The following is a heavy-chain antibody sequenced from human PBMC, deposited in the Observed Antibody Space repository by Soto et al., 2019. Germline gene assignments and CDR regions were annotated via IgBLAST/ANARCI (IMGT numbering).Heavy chain of an antibody. D-gene: IGHD5-18*01. J-gene: IGHJ4*02. Sequence: ASVKVSCKASGYTFTTYVISWVRQAPGQGLEWMGWINAYNGNTKYAQKLQGRVTMTTDTSTSTAYMELRSLRSDDTAVYYCARDQAMAQFDYWGQGTLVTVSS. CDR3: ARDQAMAQFDY. CDR2: INAYNGNT. CDR1: GYTFTTYV. V-gene: IGHV1-18*01.